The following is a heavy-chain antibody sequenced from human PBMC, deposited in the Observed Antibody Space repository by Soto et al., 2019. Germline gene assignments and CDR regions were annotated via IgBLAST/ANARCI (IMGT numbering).Heavy chain of an antibody. CDR2: ISGSGGST. J-gene: IGHJ4*02. CDR1: GFTFSSYA. D-gene: IGHD5-18*01. V-gene: IGHV3-23*01. Sequence: GESLRLSCAASGFTFSSYAMSWVRQAPGKGLEWVSAISGSGGSTYYADSVKGRFTISRDNSKNTLYLQMNSLRAEDTAVYYCAKSPPHGSYGYFPLDYWGQGTLVTVSS. CDR3: AKSPPHGSYGYFPLDY.